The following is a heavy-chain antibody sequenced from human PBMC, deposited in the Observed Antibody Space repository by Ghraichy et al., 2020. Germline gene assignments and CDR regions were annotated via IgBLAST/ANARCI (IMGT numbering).Heavy chain of an antibody. CDR2: INPNSGGT. D-gene: IGHD2-2*02. CDR1: GYTFTGYY. CDR3: ARDLVHCSSTSCYTDYYYGMDV. V-gene: IGHV1-2*02. J-gene: IGHJ6*02. Sequence: ASVKVSCKASGYTFTGYYMHWVRQAPGQGLEWMGWINPNSGGTNYAQKFQGRVTMTRDTSIRTAYMELSRLRSDDTAVYYCARDLVHCSSTSCYTDYYYGMDVWGQGTTVTVSS.